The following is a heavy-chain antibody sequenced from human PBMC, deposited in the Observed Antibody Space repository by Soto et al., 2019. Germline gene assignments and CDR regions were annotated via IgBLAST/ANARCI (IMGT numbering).Heavy chain of an antibody. D-gene: IGHD6-13*01. J-gene: IGHJ4*02. V-gene: IGHV3-48*01. CDR2: ISSSSSTI. CDR1: GFTFSSYS. Sequence: PGGSLRLSCAASGFTFSSYSMNWVRQAPGKGLEWVSYISSSSSTIYYADSVKGRFTISRDNAKNSLYLQMNSLRAEDTAVYYWARDRAGGIPDYWGQGTRVTVSS. CDR3: ARDRAGGIPDY.